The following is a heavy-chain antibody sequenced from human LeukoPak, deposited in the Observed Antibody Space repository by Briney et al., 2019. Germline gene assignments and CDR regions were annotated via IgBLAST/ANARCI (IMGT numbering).Heavy chain of an antibody. J-gene: IGHJ1*01. CDR3: ARVRDGYIEYFQH. Sequence: PGGSLRLSCAASGFPFSSYDMNWFRQAPGKGLEWVSYISGSGTAIYYADSVKGRFTISRDNGKNSLYLQMYSLRAEDTAVYYCARVRDGYIEYFQHWGQGTLATVSS. D-gene: IGHD5-24*01. CDR2: ISGSGTAI. V-gene: IGHV3-48*03. CDR1: GFPFSSYD.